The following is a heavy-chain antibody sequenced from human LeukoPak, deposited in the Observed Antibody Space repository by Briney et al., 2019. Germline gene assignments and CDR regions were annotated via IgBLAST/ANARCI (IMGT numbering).Heavy chain of an antibody. D-gene: IGHD4-17*01. J-gene: IGHJ3*02. CDR3: ARVVDDYGDYGAFDI. CDR2: IIPIFGTA. V-gene: IGHV1-69*13. Sequence: SVKVSCKASGGTFSSYAISWVRQAPGQGLEWMGGIIPIFGTANYAQKLQGRVTITADESTSTAYMELSSLRSEDTAVYYCARVVDDYGDYGAFDIWGQGTMVTVSS. CDR1: GGTFSSYA.